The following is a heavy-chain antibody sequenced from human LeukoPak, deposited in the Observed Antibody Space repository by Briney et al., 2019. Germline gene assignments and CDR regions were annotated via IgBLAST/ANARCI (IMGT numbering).Heavy chain of an antibody. CDR2: VYTSGST. CDR3: ARGRKPTQGETWGFDP. V-gene: IGHV4-61*02. J-gene: IGHJ5*02. Sequence: PSQTLSLTCTVSGGSISSGSYYWSRIRQPAGKGLEWIGRVYTSGSTDYSPSLKSRVTISVDTSKNQFSLKLSSVTAADTAVYYCARGRKPTQGETWGFDPWGQGTLVTVSS. D-gene: IGHD3-16*01. CDR1: GGSISSGSYY.